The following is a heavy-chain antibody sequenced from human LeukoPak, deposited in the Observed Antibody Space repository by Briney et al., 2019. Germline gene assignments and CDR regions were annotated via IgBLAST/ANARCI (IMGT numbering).Heavy chain of an antibody. CDR1: GFTFSNYN. CDR2: ISVTGDSR. J-gene: IGHJ6*02. D-gene: IGHD3-10*01. CDR3: ANLKNPTGPYYGMDV. Sequence: GGSLRLSCAASGFTFSNYNMNWVRQAPGKGLEWVSAISVTGDSRYYADSVKGRFTISRDNSKNTVYLQMNSLRAEDTAVYYCANLKNPTGPYYGMDVWGQGTTVTVSS. V-gene: IGHV3-23*01.